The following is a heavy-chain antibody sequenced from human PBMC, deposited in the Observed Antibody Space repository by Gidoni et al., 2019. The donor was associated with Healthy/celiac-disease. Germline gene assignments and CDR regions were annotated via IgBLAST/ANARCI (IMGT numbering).Heavy chain of an antibody. V-gene: IGHV3-11*01. Sequence: QVQLVESGGGLVRPGGSLRLSCAASGFTFSHYSMSWSRQAPGKGLVWVSYMSSSGSSIYYADSVKGRFTISRDNAKNSLYLQMNSLRAEDTAVYYCARGVVVVAATQGYYYYGMDVWGQGTTVTVSS. CDR3: ARGVVVVAATQGYYYYGMDV. CDR1: GFTFSHYS. CDR2: MSSSGSSI. D-gene: IGHD2-15*01. J-gene: IGHJ6*02.